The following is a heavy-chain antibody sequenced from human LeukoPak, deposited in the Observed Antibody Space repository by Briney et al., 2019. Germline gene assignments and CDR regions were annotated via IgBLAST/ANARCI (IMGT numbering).Heavy chain of an antibody. CDR3: ARDGFRTLYYFDY. CDR2: ISSSGSTI. CDR1: GGSISSSTYY. V-gene: IGHV3-11*01. D-gene: IGHD1-14*01. Sequence: PSETLSLTCTVSGGSISSSTYYWGWIRQAPGKGLEWVSYISSSGSTIYYADSVKGRFTISRDNAKNSLYLQMNSLRAEDTAVYFCARDGFRTLYYFDYWGQGILVTVSS. J-gene: IGHJ4*02.